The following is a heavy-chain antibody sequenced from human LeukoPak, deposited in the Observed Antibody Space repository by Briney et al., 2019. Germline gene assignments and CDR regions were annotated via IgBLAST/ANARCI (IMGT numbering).Heavy chain of an antibody. V-gene: IGHV1-2*02. CDR3: ARGDLFRTPNYYYYYYYMDV. J-gene: IGHJ6*03. CDR1: GYAFTGYY. Sequence: ASVKVSCKASGYAFTGYYMHWVRQAPGQGLEWMGWINPNSGGTNYAQKFQGRVTMTRDTSISTAYMELSRLRSDDTAVYYCARGDLFRTPNYYYYYYYMDVWGKGTTVTVSS. CDR2: INPNSGGT. D-gene: IGHD3-9*01.